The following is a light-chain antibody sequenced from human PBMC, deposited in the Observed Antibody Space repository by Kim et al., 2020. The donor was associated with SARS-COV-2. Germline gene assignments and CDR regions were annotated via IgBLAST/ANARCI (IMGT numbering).Light chain of an antibody. Sequence: GNTVTISCTRSSGSIASNYVPWYQQRPGSAPTTVIYEDNQRPSGVPDRFSGSIDSSSNSASLTISGLKTEDEADYYCQSYDSSSVVFGGGTQLTVL. V-gene: IGLV6-57*03. CDR1: SGSIASNY. J-gene: IGLJ2*01. CDR2: EDN. CDR3: QSYDSSSVV.